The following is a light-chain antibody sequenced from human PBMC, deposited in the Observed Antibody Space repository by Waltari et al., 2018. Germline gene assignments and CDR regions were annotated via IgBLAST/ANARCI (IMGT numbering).Light chain of an antibody. CDR3: LLSYSGARPVV. CDR2: DTS. V-gene: IGLV7-46*01. Sequence: QAVVTQEPSLTVSPGGTVTLTCGSSTGAVTSGHYPYWFQQKPGQAPRTLIDDTSNKHAWTPARFSGSLLGGKAALTLSGAQPEDEAEYYCLLSYSGARPVVFGGGTKLTVL. CDR1: TGAVTSGHY. J-gene: IGLJ2*01.